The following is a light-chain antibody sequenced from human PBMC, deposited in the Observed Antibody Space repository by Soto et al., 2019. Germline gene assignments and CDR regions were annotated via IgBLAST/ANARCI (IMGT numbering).Light chain of an antibody. CDR3: QQYYSSPQT. J-gene: IGKJ1*01. Sequence: DIMMTHSSDSLAVSLGERATLNCKSRKSVLFSSNNKNYLAWYQQKPGQPPKLLIYWASTRESGVPDRFSAIGSGTDGTINISSLQAEDGEVYEGQQYYSSPQTFGQGTKGDIK. CDR2: WAS. CDR1: KSVLFSSNNKNY. V-gene: IGKV4-1*01.